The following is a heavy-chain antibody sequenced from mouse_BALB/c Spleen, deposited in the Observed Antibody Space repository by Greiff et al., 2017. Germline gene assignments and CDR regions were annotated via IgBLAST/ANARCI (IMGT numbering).Heavy chain of an antibody. CDR2: IWWNDDK. D-gene: IGHD6-1*01. CDR3: ARMPKGGAFAY. Sequence: QVQLKESGPGILQPSQTLSLTCSFSGFSLSTSGMSVGWIRQPSGQGLEGLAHIWWNDDKYYNPALKSRLTISKDTSNNQVFLKIASVATADTDTYYCARMPKGGAFAYWGQGTLVTVSA. J-gene: IGHJ3*01. CDR1: GFSLSTSGMS. V-gene: IGHV8-8*01.